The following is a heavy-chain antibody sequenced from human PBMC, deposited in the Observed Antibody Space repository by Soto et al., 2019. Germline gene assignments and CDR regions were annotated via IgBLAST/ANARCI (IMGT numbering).Heavy chain of an antibody. D-gene: IGHD2-2*01. CDR3: ARDEGIVVSHHYYYGMDV. Sequence: GASVKVSCKASGYTFTSYGISWVRQAPGQGLEWMGWISAYNGNTNYAQKLQGRVTVTTDTSTSTAYMELRSLRSDDTAVYYCARDEGIVVSHHYYYGMDVWGQGTTVTVSS. V-gene: IGHV1-18*04. CDR1: GYTFTSYG. J-gene: IGHJ6*02. CDR2: ISAYNGNT.